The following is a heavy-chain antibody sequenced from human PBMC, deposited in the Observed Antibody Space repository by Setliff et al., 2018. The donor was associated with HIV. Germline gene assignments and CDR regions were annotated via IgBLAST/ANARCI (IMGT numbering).Heavy chain of an antibody. J-gene: IGHJ4*02. CDR1: GYSITSGYS. Sequence: SETLSLTCAVSGYSITSGYSWGWIRQSPGKGLEWIGNAYHSGRTYYNPSLKSRVAMSIDTSKNQFSLRLNSVTAADTAMYYCVHSLLGAPMVDYWGQGTLVTVS. V-gene: IGHV4-38-2*01. CDR2: AYHSGRT. D-gene: IGHD3-16*01. CDR3: VHSLLGAPMVDY.